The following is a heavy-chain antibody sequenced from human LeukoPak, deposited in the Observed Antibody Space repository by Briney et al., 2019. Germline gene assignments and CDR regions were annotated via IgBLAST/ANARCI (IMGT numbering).Heavy chain of an antibody. D-gene: IGHD1-1*01. J-gene: IGHJ4*02. V-gene: IGHV5-51*01. CDR3: ARPLEGDSYYFDY. CDR2: IYPGDSDT. CDR1: GYNFPGDW. Sequence: GESLKISCKASGYNFPGDWIGWVRQMPGKGLEWMGIIYPGDSDTRYSPSFQGQVTISADKSISTAYLQWSSLKASDTAMYYCARPLEGDSYYFDYWGQGTLVTVSS.